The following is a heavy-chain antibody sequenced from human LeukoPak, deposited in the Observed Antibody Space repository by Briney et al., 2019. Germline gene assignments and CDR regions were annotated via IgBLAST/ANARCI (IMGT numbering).Heavy chain of an antibody. Sequence: PGGSLRLSCAASGFTFSSCWMHWVRQAPGKGLVWVSRINSDGSNTSYADSVKGRFMISRDNAKNTLYLQMNSLRAEDTAVYYCARVVTTSEDWGQGTLVTVSS. CDR3: ARVVTTSED. CDR2: INSDGSNT. J-gene: IGHJ4*02. V-gene: IGHV3-74*01. CDR1: GFTFSSCW. D-gene: IGHD1-14*01.